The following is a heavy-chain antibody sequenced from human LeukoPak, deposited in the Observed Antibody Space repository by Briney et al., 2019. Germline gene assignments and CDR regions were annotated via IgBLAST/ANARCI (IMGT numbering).Heavy chain of an antibody. D-gene: IGHD6-19*01. CDR1: GFTFSSYG. CDR2: IWYGGSNK. Sequence: PGGSLRLSCAASGFTFSSYGMHWVRQAPGKGLEWVAVIWYGGSNKYYADSVKGRFTISRDNSKNTLYLQMKSLRADDTAVYYCATGSYSSRDWGQGTLVTVSS. V-gene: IGHV3-33*08. CDR3: ATGSYSSRD. J-gene: IGHJ1*01.